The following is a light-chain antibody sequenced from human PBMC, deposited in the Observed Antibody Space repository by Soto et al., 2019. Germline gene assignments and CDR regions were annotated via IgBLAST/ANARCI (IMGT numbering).Light chain of an antibody. V-gene: IGLV2-14*01. CDR1: SSEVGGYNY. CDR3: LSYTSSSTLV. CDR2: EVS. Sequence: QSALTQPASVSGSPGQSITISCTGTSSEVGGYNYVSWYQQHPGKAPKLMIYEVSNRPSGVSDRFSGSQSGNTASLTISGLQAEDEADYYCLSYTSSSTLVFGGGTKLTVL. J-gene: IGLJ3*02.